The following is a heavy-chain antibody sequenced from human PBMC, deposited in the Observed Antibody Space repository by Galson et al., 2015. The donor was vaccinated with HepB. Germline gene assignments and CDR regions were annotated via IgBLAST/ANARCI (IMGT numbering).Heavy chain of an antibody. J-gene: IGHJ4*02. CDR3: AKDFKLREGVVPAAILGY. Sequence: SLRLSCAASGFTFDDYAMHWVRQAPGKGLEWVSGISWNSGSIGYADSVKGRFTISRDNAKNSLYLQMNSLRAEDTALYYCAKDFKLREGVVPAAILGYWGQGTLVTVSS. V-gene: IGHV3-9*01. CDR1: GFTFDDYA. CDR2: ISWNSGSI. D-gene: IGHD2-2*01.